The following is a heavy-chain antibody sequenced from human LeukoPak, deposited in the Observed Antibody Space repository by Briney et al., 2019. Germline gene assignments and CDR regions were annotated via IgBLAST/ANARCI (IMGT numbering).Heavy chain of an antibody. V-gene: IGHV4-34*01. CDR1: GGSFSGYY. J-gene: IGHJ6*03. D-gene: IGHD4-17*01. Sequence: SETLSLTCAVYGGSFSGYYWSWIRQPPGKGLEWIGEINHSGSTNYNPSLKSRVTISVDTSKNQFSLKLSSVTAADTAVYYCARTKTTVTTPGRYYYYMDVWGKGTTVTVSS. CDR2: INHSGST. CDR3: ARTKTTVTTPGRYYYYMDV.